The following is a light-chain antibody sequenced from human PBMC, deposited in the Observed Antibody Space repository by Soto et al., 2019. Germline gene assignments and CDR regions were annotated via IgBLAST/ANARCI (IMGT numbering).Light chain of an antibody. J-gene: IGKJ1*01. Sequence: DTQMTQSPSTLSASVGDRVTITCRASQSISSWLAWYQQKPGKAPKLLISDASSLKSGVPSRFSGSGSATEFTVAISSLQPDDFATYYCQQYNSYSRTFGQGTKVDIK. V-gene: IGKV1-5*01. CDR1: QSISSW. CDR3: QQYNSYSRT. CDR2: DAS.